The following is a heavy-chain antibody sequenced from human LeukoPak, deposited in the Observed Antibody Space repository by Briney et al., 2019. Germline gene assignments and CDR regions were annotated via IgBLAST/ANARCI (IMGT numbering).Heavy chain of an antibody. CDR3: ARGTSGSYHGRFFDY. V-gene: IGHV3-23*01. Sequence: GGSLRLSCAASGFTFSNYAMSWVRQAPGKGLEWVSVITGSGDSTYYADSVKGRFTISRDNSKNTLYLQMNSLRAEDTAVYYCARGTSGSYHGRFFDYWGQGTLVTVSS. CDR2: ITGSGDST. D-gene: IGHD1-26*01. CDR1: GFTFSNYA. J-gene: IGHJ4*02.